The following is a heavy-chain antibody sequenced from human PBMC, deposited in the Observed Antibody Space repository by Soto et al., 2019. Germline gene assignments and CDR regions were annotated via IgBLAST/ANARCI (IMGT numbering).Heavy chain of an antibody. J-gene: IGHJ4*02. D-gene: IGHD3-10*01. V-gene: IGHV4-31*03. CDR2: IYYSGST. CDR3: ARVAVPDRGAIDY. CDR1: DGSISSGGYY. Sequence: PSETMSHTCTVSDGSISSGGYYWSWIRQHPGKGLEWIGYIYYSGSTYYNPSLKSRVTISVDTSKNQFSLKLSSVTAADTAVYYCARVAVPDRGAIDYWGQGTLVTVSS.